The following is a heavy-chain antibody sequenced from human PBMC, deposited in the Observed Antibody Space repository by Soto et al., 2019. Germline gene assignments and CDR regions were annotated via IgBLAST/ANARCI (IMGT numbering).Heavy chain of an antibody. D-gene: IGHD3-10*01. J-gene: IGHJ4*02. V-gene: IGHV3-7*03. CDR3: ARSGGEWVGEPSDY. CDR2: IKQDGSEK. CDR1: GFTFSSFW. Sequence: EVQLVESGGGLVQPGGSLRLSCAASGFTFSSFWMSWVRQAPGHGLEWLANIKQDGSEKYYVDSVKGRFTISRDNAKNSVYLQMNSLRAEDTAVYYCARSGGEWVGEPSDYWGQGTLVTVSS.